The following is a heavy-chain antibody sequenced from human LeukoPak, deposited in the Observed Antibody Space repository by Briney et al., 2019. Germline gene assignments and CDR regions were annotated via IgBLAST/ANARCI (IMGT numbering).Heavy chain of an antibody. J-gene: IGHJ2*01. CDR2: IYTGIDT. V-gene: IGHV3-53*01. D-gene: IGHD5-18*01. Sequence: PGGSLRLSCAASGFTVSSDYMSWVRQAPGKGLEWVSVIYTGIDTYYADSVKGRFTISRDNSKNTLYLQMNSLRAEDTAVYYCARVGYNYGDPYWYFDLWGRGTLVTVSS. CDR3: ARVGYNYGDPYWYFDL. CDR1: GFTVSSDY.